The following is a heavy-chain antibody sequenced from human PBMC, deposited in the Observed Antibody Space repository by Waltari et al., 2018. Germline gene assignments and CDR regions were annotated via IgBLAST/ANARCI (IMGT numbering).Heavy chain of an antibody. J-gene: IGHJ5*02. V-gene: IGHV3-21*01. CDR3: ARQANNWFDP. CDR2: ISSSSSYI. CDR1: GFTFSSYS. Sequence: EVQLVESGGGLVKPGGSLRLSCAASGFTFSSYSMNWVRQAPGKGLWWVSSISSSSSYIYYADSVKGRFTISRDNAKSSLYLQMDSLRAEDTAVYYCARQANNWFDPWGQGTLVIVSS.